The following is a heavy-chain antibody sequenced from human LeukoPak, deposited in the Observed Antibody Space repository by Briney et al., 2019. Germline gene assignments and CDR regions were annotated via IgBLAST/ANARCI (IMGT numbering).Heavy chain of an antibody. D-gene: IGHD4-17*01. J-gene: IGHJ3*02. CDR3: ATATTSSSDAFDI. Sequence: SETLSLTCAVYGGSFSGYYWSWIRQPPGKGLEWIGEINHSGSTNYNPSLKSRVTISVDTSKNQFSLKLTSVTAADTAVYYCATATTSSSDAFDIWGQGTMVTVSS. V-gene: IGHV4-34*01. CDR1: GGSFSGYY. CDR2: INHSGST.